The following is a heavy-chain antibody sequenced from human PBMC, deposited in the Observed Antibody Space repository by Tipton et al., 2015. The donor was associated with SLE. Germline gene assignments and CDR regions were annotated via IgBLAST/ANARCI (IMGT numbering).Heavy chain of an antibody. CDR3: ARDGVAVPGPYFEY. CDR1: GFTVSNNY. D-gene: IGHD6-19*01. Sequence: SLRLSCAASGFTVSNNYMSWVRQAPGKGLEWVSVIYSGGSTYYADSVKGRFTISKDNAKNSLYLHMNSLRAEDTAVYYCARDGVAVPGPYFEYWGQGTLVTVSS. CDR2: IYSGGST. V-gene: IGHV3-53*01. J-gene: IGHJ4*02.